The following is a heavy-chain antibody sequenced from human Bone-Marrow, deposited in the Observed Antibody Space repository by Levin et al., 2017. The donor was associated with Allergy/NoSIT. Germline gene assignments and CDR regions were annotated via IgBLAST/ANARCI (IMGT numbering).Heavy chain of an antibody. CDR3: ARDGGRYYDSSGYLRFGYYYGMDV. D-gene: IGHD3-22*01. CDR1: GFTFSDYY. J-gene: IGHJ6*02. V-gene: IGHV3-11*01. CDR2: ISSSGSTI. Sequence: GESLKISCAASGFTFSDYYMSWIRQAPGKGLEWVSYISSSGSTIYYADSVKGRFTISRDNAKNSLYLQMNSLRAEDTAVYYCARDGGRYYDSSGYLRFGYYYGMDVWGQGTTVTVSS.